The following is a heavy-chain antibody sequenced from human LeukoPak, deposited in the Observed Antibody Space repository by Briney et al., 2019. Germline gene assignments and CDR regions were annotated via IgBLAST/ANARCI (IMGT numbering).Heavy chain of an antibody. Sequence: SVKVSCKASGGTFSSYAISWVRQAPGQGLEWMGGIIPIFGTANYAQKFQGRVTITADESTSTAYMELSSLRSEDTAVYYCATRIAAAGIFDYWGQEPWSPSPQ. CDR1: GGTFSSYA. J-gene: IGHJ4*01. CDR2: IIPIFGTA. CDR3: ATRIAAAGIFDY. D-gene: IGHD6-13*01. V-gene: IGHV1-69*13.